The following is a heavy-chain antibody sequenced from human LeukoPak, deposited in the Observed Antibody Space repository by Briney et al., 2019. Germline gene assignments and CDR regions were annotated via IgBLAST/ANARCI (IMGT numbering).Heavy chain of an antibody. CDR1: GFTFSTYA. D-gene: IGHD3-10*01. Sequence: GGSLRLSCAASGFTFSTYAMTWVRQPPGKGLEWVSTISITGSSTYYTDSVKGRFTISRDNSKNTLYLQMNSLRAEDTAVYYCAKDYYALLWFGEFNRKYYFDYWGQGTLVTVSS. J-gene: IGHJ4*02. CDR2: ISITGSST. V-gene: IGHV3-23*01. CDR3: AKDYYALLWFGEFNRKYYFDY.